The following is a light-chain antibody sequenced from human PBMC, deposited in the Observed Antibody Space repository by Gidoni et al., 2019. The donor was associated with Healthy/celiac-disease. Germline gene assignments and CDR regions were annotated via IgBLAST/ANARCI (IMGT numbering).Light chain of an antibody. CDR1: SSDVGSYNL. J-gene: IGLJ3*02. CDR3: CSYAGSSIL. Sequence: QSALTQPASVSGSPGQSIPISCTGTSSDVGSYNLVSWYQQHPGKAPKLMIYEGSKRPSGVSNRFSGSKFGNTASLTISGLQAEDEADYYCCSYAGSSILFGGGTKLTVL. V-gene: IGLV2-23*01. CDR2: EGS.